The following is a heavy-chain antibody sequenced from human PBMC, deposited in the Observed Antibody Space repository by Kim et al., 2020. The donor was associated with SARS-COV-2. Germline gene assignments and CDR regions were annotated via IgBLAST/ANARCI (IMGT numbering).Heavy chain of an antibody. Sequence: GGSLRLSCAASGFTFDDSGMSWVRQAPGKGLEWVSGINWNGASTGYADSVKGRFTISRDNTKNSLYLQMNSLRAEDTALYHCARGSGYEVTYFDYWGLGTLVTVSS. D-gene: IGHD5-12*01. CDR3: ARGSGYEVTYFDY. CDR2: INWNGAST. J-gene: IGHJ4*02. V-gene: IGHV3-20*01. CDR1: GFTFDDSG.